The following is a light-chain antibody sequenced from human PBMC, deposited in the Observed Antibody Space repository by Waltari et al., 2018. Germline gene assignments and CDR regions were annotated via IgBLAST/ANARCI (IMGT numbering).Light chain of an antibody. CDR2: RNT. V-gene: IGLV1-40*01. CDR1: SSNLGEGND. Sequence: QFVLTRPPSVSGAPGQRVTISFIGASSNLGEGNDVHWYQQIPGAAPKVVIYRNTSRPSGVPDRFSGSTSGTSASLAITGLQAEDEADYYCQSYDSRLRGSIFGGGTKVTVL. J-gene: IGLJ2*01. CDR3: QSYDSRLRGSI.